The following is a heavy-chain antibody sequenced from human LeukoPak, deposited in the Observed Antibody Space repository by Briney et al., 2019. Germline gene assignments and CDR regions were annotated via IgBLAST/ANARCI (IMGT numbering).Heavy chain of an antibody. V-gene: IGHV1-46*01. CDR1: GYTFTSNY. Sequence: GASVKVSCKAAGYTFTSNYMHWVRQAPGQGLEWMGIINPSGGSTSYAQKFQGRVTMTRDTSTSTVYMELSSLRSEDTAVYYCARDGAGSLWFGELLSKYFDYWGQGTLVTVSS. D-gene: IGHD3-10*01. CDR3: ARDGAGSLWFGELLSKYFDY. CDR2: INPSGGST. J-gene: IGHJ4*02.